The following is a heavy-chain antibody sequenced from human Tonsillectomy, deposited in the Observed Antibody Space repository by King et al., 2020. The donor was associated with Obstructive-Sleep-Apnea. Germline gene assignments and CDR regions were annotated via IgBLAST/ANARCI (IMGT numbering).Heavy chain of an antibody. CDR3: AKDPTAMVRSNYFDY. CDR1: GFTFSSYA. V-gene: IGHV3-23*04. Sequence: VQLVQSGGGLVQPGGSLRLSCAASGFTFSSYAMSWVRQAPGKGLEVVSAISCIGGSTYYADSVKGLFTISRDNSKNTLYLQINSLRAEDTAVYYCAKDPTAMVRSNYFDYWGQGTLVTVSS. J-gene: IGHJ4*02. CDR2: ISCIGGST. D-gene: IGHD5-18*01.